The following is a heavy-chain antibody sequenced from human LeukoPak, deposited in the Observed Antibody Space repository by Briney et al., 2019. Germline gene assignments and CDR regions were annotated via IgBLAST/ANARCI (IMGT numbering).Heavy chain of an antibody. J-gene: IGHJ4*02. CDR1: GFTFSSYA. V-gene: IGHV3-30*04. CDR2: ISCDGSNK. CDR3: ARDSLAL. Sequence: GGSLRLSCAASGFTFSSYAMHWVRQAPGKGLEWVAVISCDGSNKYYADSVKGRFTISRDNSKNTLYLQMNSLRAEDTAVYYCARDSLALWGQGTLVTVSS. D-gene: IGHD3-16*02.